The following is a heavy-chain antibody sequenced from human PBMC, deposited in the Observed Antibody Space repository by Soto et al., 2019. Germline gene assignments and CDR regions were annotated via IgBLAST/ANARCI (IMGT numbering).Heavy chain of an antibody. CDR3: ARDVVDYYDSSGYFDY. J-gene: IGHJ4*03. CDR2: IYSGGST. D-gene: IGHD3-22*01. Sequence: PGGSLRLSCAASGFTVSSNYMSWVRQAPGKGLEWVSVIYSGGSTYYADSVKGRFTISRDNSKNTLYLQMNSLRAEDTAVYYCARDVVDYYDSSGYFDYWGQGTTVTVSS. CDR1: GFTVSSNY. V-gene: IGHV3-66*01.